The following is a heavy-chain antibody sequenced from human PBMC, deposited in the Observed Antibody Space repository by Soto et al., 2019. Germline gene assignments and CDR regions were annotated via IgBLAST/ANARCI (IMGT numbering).Heavy chain of an antibody. CDR2: ISGSGGST. V-gene: IGHV3-23*01. D-gene: IGHD3-10*01. Sequence: GGSLRLSCAASGFTFSSYAMSWVRQAPGKGLEWVSAISGSGGSTYYADSVKGRFTISRDNSKNTLYLQMNSLRAEDTAVYYCAKEMVRGVIIYYYYYGMDVWGQGTTVTVSS. CDR3: AKEMVRGVIIYYYYYGMDV. CDR1: GFTFSSYA. J-gene: IGHJ6*02.